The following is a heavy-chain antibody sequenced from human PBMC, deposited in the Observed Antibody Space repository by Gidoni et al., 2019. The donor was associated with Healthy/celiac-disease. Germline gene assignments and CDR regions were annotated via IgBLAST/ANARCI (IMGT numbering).Heavy chain of an antibody. CDR1: GFTSSSDG. Sequence: QVQLVESGGGVGQPGRALRLACAASGFTSSSDGMHWVRQAPSKGLGWVAVISYDGSTNYYADSVQGRFTISRDNSKYTLSLHMNSLSAEDTAVYYCAKDMRRWGYSGSDGMDYWGQGTLVTVSS. CDR2: ISYDGSTN. CDR3: AKDMRRWGYSGSDGMDY. D-gene: IGHD5-12*01. V-gene: IGHV3-30*18. J-gene: IGHJ4*02.